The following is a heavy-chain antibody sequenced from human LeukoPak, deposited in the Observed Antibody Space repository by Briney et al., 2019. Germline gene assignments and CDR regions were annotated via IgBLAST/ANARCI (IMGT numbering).Heavy chain of an antibody. Sequence: SETLSLTCTASGGSISSYYWSWIRQPPGKGLEWIGYIYYSGSTNYNPSLKSRVTISVDTSKNQFSLKLSSVTAADTAVYYCARSSTVTTMVLAFDIWGQGTMVTVSS. V-gene: IGHV4-59*01. J-gene: IGHJ3*02. CDR1: GGSISSYY. D-gene: IGHD4-17*01. CDR2: IYYSGST. CDR3: ARSSTVTTMVLAFDI.